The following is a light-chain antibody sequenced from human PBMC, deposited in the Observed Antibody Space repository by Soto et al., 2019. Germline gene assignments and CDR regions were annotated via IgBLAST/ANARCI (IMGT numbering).Light chain of an antibody. J-gene: IGLJ2*01. CDR2: EVT. V-gene: IGLV2-14*01. CDR3: SSYTSGSTLVV. Sequence: QSALTQPASVSGSPGQSITISCTGRSREVGAYNYVSWYQQHPGKAPRLMIYEVTNRPSGVSNRFSGSKSGNTASLTISGLRAEDEADYYCSSYTSGSTLVVFGGGTKLTVL. CDR1: SREVGAYNY.